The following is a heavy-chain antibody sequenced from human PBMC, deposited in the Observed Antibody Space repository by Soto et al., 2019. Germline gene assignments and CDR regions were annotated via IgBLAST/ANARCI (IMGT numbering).Heavy chain of an antibody. CDR3: ARAPSWYNFDY. D-gene: IGHD6-13*01. CDR1: GYTFTSYA. J-gene: IGHJ4*02. V-gene: IGHV1-3*01. CDR2: INAGNGNT. Sequence: QVQLVQSGAEVKKPGASVKVSCKASGYTFTSYAMHWVRQAPGQRLEWMVWINAGNGNTKYSQKFQGRVTITRDTSASTAYMELSRLRSEDTAVYYCARAPSWYNFDYWGQGTLVTVSS.